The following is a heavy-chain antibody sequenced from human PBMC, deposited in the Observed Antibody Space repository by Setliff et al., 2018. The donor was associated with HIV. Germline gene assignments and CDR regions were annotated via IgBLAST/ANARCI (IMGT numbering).Heavy chain of an antibody. CDR2: IYYSGST. Sequence: PSETLSLTCTVSGGSISSHYWSWIRQPPGKGLEWSGHIYYSGSTDYNPSLKSRVTISLDTSKNQFSLKLTSVTAADTAVYYCAREGRYSSACFFDYWGQGTLVTVSS. V-gene: IGHV4-59*11. CDR3: AREGRYSSACFFDY. J-gene: IGHJ4*02. CDR1: GGSISSHY. D-gene: IGHD6-19*01.